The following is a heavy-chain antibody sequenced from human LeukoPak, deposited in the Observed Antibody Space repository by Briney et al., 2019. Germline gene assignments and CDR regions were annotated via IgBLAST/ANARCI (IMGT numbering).Heavy chain of an antibody. Sequence: SVKVSCKASGFTFTSSAVQWVRQARGQRLEWIGWIAVGSGNTNYAQKFQERVTITRDMSTSTAYMELSSLRSEDTAVYYCAADRTDYRHYYYMDVWGKGTTVTVSS. CDR3: AADRTDYRHYYYMDV. CDR1: GFTFTSSA. D-gene: IGHD4-11*01. CDR2: IAVGSGNT. J-gene: IGHJ6*03. V-gene: IGHV1-58*01.